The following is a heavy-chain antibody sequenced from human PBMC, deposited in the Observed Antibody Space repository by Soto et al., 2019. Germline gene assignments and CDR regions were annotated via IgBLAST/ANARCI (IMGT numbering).Heavy chain of an antibody. CDR2: IIPILGIA. Sequence: QVQLVQSGAEVKKPGSSVKVSCKASGGTFSSYTISWVRQAPGQGLEWMGRIIPILGIANYAQKFQGRVTXXAXKXXSTAYMELSSLSSEDTAVYYCAREAGRGYRYGSHYWGQGTLVTVSS. D-gene: IGHD5-18*01. CDR1: GGTFSSYT. V-gene: IGHV1-69*08. CDR3: AREAGRGYRYGSHY. J-gene: IGHJ4*02.